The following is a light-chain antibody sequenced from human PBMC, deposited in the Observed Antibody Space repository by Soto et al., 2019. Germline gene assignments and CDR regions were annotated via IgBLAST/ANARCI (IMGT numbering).Light chain of an antibody. J-gene: IGKJ4*01. Sequence: EIVMPQSPAPLSASPGEVATLSCKASQNAYNNLAWYQQRPGQPPRLLIYDASTKATGISSRFSGSGYGTAFSLTISSLQSEDVAVYYCPQCRNWPLTFGGGTKVEIK. CDR2: DAS. V-gene: IGKV3-15*01. CDR1: QNAYNN. CDR3: PQCRNWPLT.